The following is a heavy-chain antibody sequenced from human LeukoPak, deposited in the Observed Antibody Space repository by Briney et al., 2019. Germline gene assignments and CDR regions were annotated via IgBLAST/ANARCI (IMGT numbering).Heavy chain of an antibody. Sequence: SETLSLTCTVSGGSIRRSTYYWGWIRQPPGKGLEWIGSIYYSGGTYYNPSPKSRVTISVDTSKNQFSLKLSSVTAADTAVYYCARHDGYNGGNSFFDYWGQGTLVTVSS. CDR1: GGSIRRSTYY. V-gene: IGHV4-39*01. CDR2: IYYSGGT. D-gene: IGHD2-15*01. CDR3: ARHDGYNGGNSFFDY. J-gene: IGHJ4*02.